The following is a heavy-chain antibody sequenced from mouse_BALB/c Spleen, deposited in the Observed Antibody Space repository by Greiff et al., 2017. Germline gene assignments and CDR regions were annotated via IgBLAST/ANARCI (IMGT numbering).Heavy chain of an antibody. CDR1: GFTFSSFG. V-gene: IGHV5-17*02. CDR3: ARSGWDGDFDY. D-gene: IGHD4-1*01. CDR2: ISSGSSTI. J-gene: IGHJ2*01. Sequence: EVHLVESGGGLVQPGGSRKLSCAASGFTFSSFGMHWVRQAPEKGLEWVAYISSGSSTIYYADTVKGRFTISRDNPKNTLFLQMTSLRSEDTAMYYCARSGWDGDFDYWGQGTTLTVSS.